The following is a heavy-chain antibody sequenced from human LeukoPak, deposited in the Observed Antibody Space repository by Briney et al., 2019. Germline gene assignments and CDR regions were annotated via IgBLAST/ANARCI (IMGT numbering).Heavy chain of an antibody. Sequence: ASVKVSCKASGYTFTSHHIHWVRQAPGQGHEWMGIINPSGGSTNYGQKFQGRVTMTRDMSTRTVYMELSSLRSDDTAVYYCARAMNSWFLLDLDYWGQGTLVTVSS. D-gene: IGHD3-22*01. V-gene: IGHV1-46*01. J-gene: IGHJ4*02. CDR3: ARAMNSWFLLDLDY. CDR1: GYTFTSHH. CDR2: INPSGGST.